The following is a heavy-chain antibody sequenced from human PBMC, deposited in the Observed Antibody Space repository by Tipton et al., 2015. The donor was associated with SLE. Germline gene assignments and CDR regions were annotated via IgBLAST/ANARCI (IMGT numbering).Heavy chain of an antibody. Sequence: SLRLSCAASGFTFSNYAMSWVRQAPGKGLEWVSSISGSGGSTNHADSVKGRFTISRDSSKHTLYLQMNSLRAEDTAVYYCAKGGGNWLDPWGQGTLVTVSS. CDR2: ISGSGGST. D-gene: IGHD3-16*01. V-gene: IGHV3-23*01. CDR3: AKGGGNWLDP. J-gene: IGHJ5*02. CDR1: GFTFSNYA.